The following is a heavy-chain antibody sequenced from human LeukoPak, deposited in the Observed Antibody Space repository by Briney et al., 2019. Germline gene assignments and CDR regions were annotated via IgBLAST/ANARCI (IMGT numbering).Heavy chain of an antibody. J-gene: IGHJ3*02. CDR1: GGSISSYY. CDR3: AANISPIFGVPTDAFDI. CDR2: IYTSGST. V-gene: IGHV4-4*07. Sequence: PSETLSLTCTVSGGSISSYYWSWIRQPAGKGLEWIGRIYTSGSTNYNPSLKGRVTMSVDTSKNQFSLKLSSVTAADTAVYYCAANISPIFGVPTDAFDIWGQGTMVTVSS. D-gene: IGHD3-3*01.